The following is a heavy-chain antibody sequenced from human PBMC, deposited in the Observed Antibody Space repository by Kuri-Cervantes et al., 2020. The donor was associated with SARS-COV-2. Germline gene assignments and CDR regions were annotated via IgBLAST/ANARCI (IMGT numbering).Heavy chain of an antibody. D-gene: IGHD4-11*01. CDR1: GYTFITYP. J-gene: IGHJ4*02. CDR2: SYTGNGNR. CDR3: ARLNDYCGY. Sequence: ASVKVSCQASGYTFITYPIHWVRQAPGQRLECMGWSYTGNGNRECSQELKGRVTITADESTSTAYMELSSLRSEDTAVYYCARLNDYCGYWGQGTLVTVSS. V-gene: IGHV1-3*02.